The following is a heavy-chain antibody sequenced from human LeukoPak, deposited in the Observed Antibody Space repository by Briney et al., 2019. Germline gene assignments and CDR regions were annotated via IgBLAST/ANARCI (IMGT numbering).Heavy chain of an antibody. CDR1: GGSFSGYY. CDR2: INHSGST. CDR3: ARRTVTPKYYFDY. D-gene: IGHD4-11*01. J-gene: IGHJ4*02. V-gene: IGHV4-34*01. Sequence: PSETLSLTCAVYGGSFSGYYWSWIRQPPGKGLEWIGEINHSGSTNYNPSLKSRVTISVDTSKNQFSLKLSSVTAADTAVYYCARRTVTPKYYFDYWGQGTLVTVSS.